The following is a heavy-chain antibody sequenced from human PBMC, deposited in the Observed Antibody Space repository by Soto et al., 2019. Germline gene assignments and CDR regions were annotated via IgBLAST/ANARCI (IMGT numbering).Heavy chain of an antibody. D-gene: IGHD6-13*01. CDR3: ARLRTSAGDYFDY. Sequence: SETLSLTCTVSGGSISSSSYYWGWIRQPPGKGLEWIGSIYYSGSTYYNPSLKSRVTISVDTSKNQFSLKLSSVTAADTAVYYCARLRTSAGDYFDYWGQGTLVTVSS. CDR1: GGSISSSSYY. V-gene: IGHV4-39*01. CDR2: IYYSGST. J-gene: IGHJ4*02.